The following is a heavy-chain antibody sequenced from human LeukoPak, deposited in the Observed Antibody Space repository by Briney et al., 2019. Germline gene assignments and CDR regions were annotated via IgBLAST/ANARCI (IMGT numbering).Heavy chain of an antibody. J-gene: IGHJ4*02. CDR2: INPNSGGT. CDR3: ATYDYDSSGYYALRY. CDR1: GYTFTGYY. D-gene: IGHD3-22*01. V-gene: IGHV1-2*02. Sequence: GASVKVSCKASGYTFTGYYMHWVRQAPGQGLEWMGWINPNSGGTNYAQKLQGRVTMTRDTSISTAYMELSRLRSDDTAVYYCATYDYDSSGYYALRYWGQGTLVTVSS.